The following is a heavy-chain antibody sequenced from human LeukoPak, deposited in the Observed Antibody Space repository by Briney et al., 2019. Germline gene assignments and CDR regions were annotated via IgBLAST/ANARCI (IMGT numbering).Heavy chain of an antibody. Sequence: GGSLRLSCAASGFTFSSCWMHWVRQAPGKGLVWVSRINTDGSSTSYADSVKGRFTISRDNAKNTLYLQMNTLRAEDTAVYYCARVSSSGWYAAYFDYWGQGTLVTVSS. CDR2: INTDGSST. J-gene: IGHJ4*02. D-gene: IGHD6-19*01. CDR1: GFTFSSCW. CDR3: ARVSSSGWYAAYFDY. V-gene: IGHV3-74*01.